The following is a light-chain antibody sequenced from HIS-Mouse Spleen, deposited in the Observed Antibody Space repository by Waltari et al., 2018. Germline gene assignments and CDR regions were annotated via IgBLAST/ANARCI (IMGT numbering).Light chain of an antibody. CDR1: SSDVGSYNP. J-gene: IGLJ3*02. V-gene: IGLV2-23*01. Sequence: QSALTQPASVSGSPGQSITISCTGTSSDVGSYNPVPRYQQHPGKAPKLMIYEGSKRPSGVSNRFSGSKSGNTASLTISGLQAEDEADYYCCSYAGSSTWVFGGGTKLTVL. CDR3: CSYAGSSTWV. CDR2: EGS.